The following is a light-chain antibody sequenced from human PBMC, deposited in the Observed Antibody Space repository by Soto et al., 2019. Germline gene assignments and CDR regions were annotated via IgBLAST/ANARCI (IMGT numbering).Light chain of an antibody. CDR1: SSNFGGYNF. J-gene: IGLJ2*01. Sequence: QSVLTQPRSVSGSLGQSVTISCSGTSSNFGGYNFLSWYQHPPGKAPKLIIYDVSKRPSGVPGRFSGSKSGSTASLTISGLQAEDEAYYYCSSFIAGDILLFGGGTKLTVL. CDR3: SSFIAGDILL. V-gene: IGLV2-11*01. CDR2: DVS.